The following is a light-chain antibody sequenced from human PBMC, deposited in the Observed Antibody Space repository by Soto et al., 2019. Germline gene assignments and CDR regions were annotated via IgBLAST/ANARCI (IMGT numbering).Light chain of an antibody. J-gene: IGKJ2*01. CDR2: DAS. CDR1: QSVGNY. Sequence: EIVLTQSPATLSLSPGDGATLSCRASQSVGNYLAWYQQKSGQAPRLLIYDASNRAIGIPARFSGSGSGTDFTLTISSLEPEDCGIYYCQQRNNWSFGQGTKLEIK. V-gene: IGKV3-11*01. CDR3: QQRNNWS.